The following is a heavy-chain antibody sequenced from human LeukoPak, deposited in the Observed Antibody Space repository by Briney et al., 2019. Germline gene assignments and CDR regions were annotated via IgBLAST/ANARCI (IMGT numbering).Heavy chain of an antibody. Sequence: PSEILSLTCAVYGGSFSNYYWTWIRQSPGKGLEWIGDINLSETTHYNPSLESRLTISVDTSRNQFSLKLTSLTAADTAVYYCARGGFNSYGFFYWGQGILVTVSS. D-gene: IGHD5-18*01. CDR3: ARGGFNSYGFFY. J-gene: IGHJ4*02. V-gene: IGHV4-34*01. CDR2: INLSETT. CDR1: GGSFSNYY.